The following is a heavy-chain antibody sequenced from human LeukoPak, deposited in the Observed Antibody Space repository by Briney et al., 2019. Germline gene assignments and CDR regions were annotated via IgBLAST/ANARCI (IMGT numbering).Heavy chain of an antibody. CDR3: VKEAGYSSSWSDYFDY. J-gene: IGHJ4*02. CDR1: GFTFSSYA. CDR2: ISSNGGST. Sequence: GGSLRLSCSASGFTFSSYAMNWVRQAPGKGPEYVSVISSNGGSTYYADSVKGRFSISRDNSKNTLYLQMSSLRAEDTAVYYCVKEAGYSSSWSDYFDYWGQGTLVTVSS. V-gene: IGHV3-64D*09. D-gene: IGHD6-13*01.